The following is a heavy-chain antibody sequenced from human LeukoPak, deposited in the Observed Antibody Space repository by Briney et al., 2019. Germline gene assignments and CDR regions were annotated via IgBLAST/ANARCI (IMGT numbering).Heavy chain of an antibody. CDR3: ARDPGYYDFWSGYYQR. V-gene: IGHV1-2*02. D-gene: IGHD3-3*01. J-gene: IGHJ4*02. CDR2: INPNSGGT. CDR1: GYTFTSYY. Sequence: ASVKVSCKASGYTFTSYYMHWVRQAPGQGLEWMGWINPNSGGTNYAQKFQGRVTMTRDTSISTAYMGLSRLRSDDTAVYYCARDPGYYDFWSGYYQRWGQGTLVTVSS.